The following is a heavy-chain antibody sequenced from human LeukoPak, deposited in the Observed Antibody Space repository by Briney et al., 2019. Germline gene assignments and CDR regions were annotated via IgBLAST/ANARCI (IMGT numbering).Heavy chain of an antibody. Sequence: GGSLRLSCVGSGFTFSSYGMHWVRQAPGKGLEWVAVISYDGSNKYYADSVKGRFTISRDNSKNTLYLQMNSLRAEDTAVYYCAKGQVVRYFDWFESFDYWGQGTLVTVSS. CDR3: AKGQVVRYFDWFESFDY. CDR1: GFTFSSYG. CDR2: ISYDGSNK. V-gene: IGHV3-30*18. D-gene: IGHD3-9*01. J-gene: IGHJ4*02.